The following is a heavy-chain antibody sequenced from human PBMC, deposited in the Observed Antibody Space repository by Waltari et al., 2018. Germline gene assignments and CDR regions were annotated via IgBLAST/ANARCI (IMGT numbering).Heavy chain of an antibody. V-gene: IGHV3-73*02. CDR2: VGSKPDCLAM. CDR1: GFTLSGSA. J-gene: IGHJ6*03. D-gene: IGHD3-3*01. CDR3: TSLEEVFLYYMNG. Sequence: EVQLVESGGGLVQPGGSLKLSCAASGFTLSGSAVHCVRQASGKGVGWVGRVGSKPDCLAMAYAASVEGRFIISREECKNTASLQMNSLKAEDTAVYYCTSLEEVFLYYMNGWGKGTTVTISS.